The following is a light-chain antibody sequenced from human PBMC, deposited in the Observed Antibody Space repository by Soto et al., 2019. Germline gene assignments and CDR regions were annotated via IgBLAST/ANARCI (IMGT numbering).Light chain of an antibody. V-gene: IGLV2-11*01. J-gene: IGLJ1*01. CDR1: SSDVGGYNF. CDR3: SSYTSSSTHYV. CDR2: DVS. Sequence: QSALTQPRSVSGSPGQSVTISCTGTSSDVGGYNFVSWYQQHPGKVPKLMIHDVSQRPSGVPDRFSGSKSGNTASLTISGLQAEDEADYYCSSYTSSSTHYVFGTGTKVTVL.